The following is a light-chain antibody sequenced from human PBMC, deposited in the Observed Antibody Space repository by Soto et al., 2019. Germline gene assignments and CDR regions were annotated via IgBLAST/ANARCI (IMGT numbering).Light chain of an antibody. CDR3: QHYYSYPGT. Sequence: AIRMTQSPSSFSASTGDRVTITCRASQGISSYLAWYQQKPGKAPKLLIYAASTLQSGVPSRFSGSGSGTDFTLTISCLQSEDFAPYYCQHYYSYPGTFGQGTKVDIK. CDR1: QGISSY. J-gene: IGKJ1*01. V-gene: IGKV1-8*01. CDR2: AAS.